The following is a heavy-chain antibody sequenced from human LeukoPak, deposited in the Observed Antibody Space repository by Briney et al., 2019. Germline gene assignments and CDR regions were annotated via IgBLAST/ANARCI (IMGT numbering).Heavy chain of an antibody. Sequence: NPGGSLRLSCAASGFTFSSYSMNWVRQAPGKGLEWVSSISSSSSYIYYADSVKGRFTISRDNAKNSLYLQMNSLRADDTAVYYCARGAPPKNLADYWGQGTLGTVSS. V-gene: IGHV3-21*01. D-gene: IGHD2/OR15-2a*01. CDR1: GFTFSSYS. CDR2: ISSSSSYI. J-gene: IGHJ4*02. CDR3: ARGAPPKNLADY.